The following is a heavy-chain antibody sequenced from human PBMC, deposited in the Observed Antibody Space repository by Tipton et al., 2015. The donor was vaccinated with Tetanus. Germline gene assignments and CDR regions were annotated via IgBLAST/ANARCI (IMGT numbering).Heavy chain of an antibody. CDR2: IYYSGPT. Sequence: TLSLTCTVSGGSINSGGYFWSWIRQHPGKGLEWIGDIYYSGPTNYNPSLKSRVTISVDTSKNQFSLNLTSVTAADTALFYCARVDSANDRIDHWGQGTLVTVSA. J-gene: IGHJ4*02. V-gene: IGHV4-31*03. CDR3: ARVDSANDRIDH. D-gene: IGHD5-12*01. CDR1: GGSINSGGYF.